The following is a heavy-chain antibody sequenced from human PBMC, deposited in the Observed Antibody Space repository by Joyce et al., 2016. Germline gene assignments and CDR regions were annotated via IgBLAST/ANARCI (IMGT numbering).Heavy chain of an antibody. J-gene: IGHJ4*02. Sequence: EVQLVDSGGGLVKPGGSLRPSCAAAGFTFNDYTMNRVRQAPGKGLEWVASITSRGAYIYSADSVKGRFTISRDNAKHSVNLQMNSLRAEDTAMYYSAIDSGFHLDWGQGTLVTVSS. CDR1: GFTFNDYT. CDR3: AIDSGFHLD. V-gene: IGHV3-21*01. CDR2: ITSRGAYI. D-gene: IGHD3-10*01.